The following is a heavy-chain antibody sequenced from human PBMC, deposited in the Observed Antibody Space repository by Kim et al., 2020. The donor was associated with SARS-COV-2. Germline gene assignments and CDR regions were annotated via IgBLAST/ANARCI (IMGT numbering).Heavy chain of an antibody. V-gene: IGHV3-23*01. D-gene: IGHD3-16*01. Sequence: AGSVKGRFTISRDKSKNTLDLQKNSLRAEDTAVYYCAKDLGGDGYNYVDYWGQGTLVTVSS. J-gene: IGHJ4*02. CDR3: AKDLGGDGYNYVDY.